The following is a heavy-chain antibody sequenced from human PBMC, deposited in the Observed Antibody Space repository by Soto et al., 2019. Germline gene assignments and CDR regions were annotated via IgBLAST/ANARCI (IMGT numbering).Heavy chain of an antibody. J-gene: IGHJ6*02. Sequence: TGGSLRLSCAASGFSFGSYAMSWVRQAPGEGLEWVSGVTASGVTTNYADSVKDRFTISRDNLKNSLYLQMNSLRAEDTAVYYCARGDYYYDSSGYYPTKRLGMDVWGQGTTVTVSS. V-gene: IGHV3-23*01. CDR3: ARGDYYYDSSGYYPTKRLGMDV. CDR2: VTASGVTT. D-gene: IGHD3-22*01. CDR1: GFSFGSYA.